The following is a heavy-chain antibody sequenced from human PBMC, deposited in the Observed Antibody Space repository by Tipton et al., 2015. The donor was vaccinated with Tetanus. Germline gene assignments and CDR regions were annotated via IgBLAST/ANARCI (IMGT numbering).Heavy chain of an antibody. Sequence: AASGFTFSSYGMHWVRQAPGKGLEWVAVISYDGSNKYYADSVKGRFTISRDNSKNTLYLQMNSLRAEDTAVYYCAKDPSIAAAGHYYYGVDVWGQGTTATVSS. D-gene: IGHD6-13*01. CDR2: ISYDGSNK. CDR1: GFTFSSYG. CDR3: AKDPSIAAAGHYYYGVDV. J-gene: IGHJ6*02. V-gene: IGHV3-30*18.